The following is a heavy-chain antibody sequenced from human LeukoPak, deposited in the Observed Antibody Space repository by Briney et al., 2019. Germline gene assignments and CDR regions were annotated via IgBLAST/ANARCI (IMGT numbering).Heavy chain of an antibody. CDR1: GYTFTSYG. CDR3: ARGGYSSGWYRSDAFDI. J-gene: IGHJ3*02. V-gene: IGHV1-18*01. Sequence: ASVKVSCKASGYTFTSYGISWVRQAPGQGLEWMGWINAYNGNTNHAQKLQGRVTMTTDTSTSTAYMELRSLRSDDTAVYYCARGGYSSGWYRSDAFDIWGQGTMVTVSS. D-gene: IGHD6-19*01. CDR2: INAYNGNT.